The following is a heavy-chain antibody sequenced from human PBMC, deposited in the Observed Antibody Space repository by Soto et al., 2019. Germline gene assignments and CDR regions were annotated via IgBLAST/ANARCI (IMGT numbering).Heavy chain of an antibody. D-gene: IGHD2-21*02. V-gene: IGHV1-46*02. CDR1: GYTFNTYY. CDR3: ARGGHIAVVTASFDY. J-gene: IGHJ4*02. CDR2: INPSGGGT. Sequence: QVQLVQSGAEVKKPGASVKVSCKPSGYTFNTYYLHWVRQAPGQALELMGVINPSGGGTTYAQKFLGRVTVTRDTSTTTVFMELSSLRSDDTAVYYCARGGHIAVVTASFDYWGQGTLVTVSS.